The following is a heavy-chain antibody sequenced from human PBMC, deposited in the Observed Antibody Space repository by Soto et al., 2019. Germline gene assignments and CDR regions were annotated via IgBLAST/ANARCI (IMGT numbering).Heavy chain of an antibody. CDR1: GFSFTTYG. D-gene: IGHD2-21*01. CDR3: AKDRGGGAVVPDY. J-gene: IGHJ4*02. Sequence: QVQLVESGGGVVQPGRSLRLSCAASGFSFTTYGMHWVRQAPGEGLEWVAVIWYDGSNKYYADSVKGRFTISRDTSKNTLYLQRNSLRAEDPAVYYCAKDRGGGAVVPDYWGQGTLVTVSS. V-gene: IGHV3-33*06. CDR2: IWYDGSNK.